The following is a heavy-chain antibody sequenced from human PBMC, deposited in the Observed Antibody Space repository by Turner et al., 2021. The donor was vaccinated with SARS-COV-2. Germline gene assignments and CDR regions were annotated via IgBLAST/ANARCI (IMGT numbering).Heavy chain of an antibody. CDR2: IYYGGST. CDR1: GGSISSSTYY. V-gene: IGHV4-39*01. Sequence: QLQLQESGPGLVKPSETLSLTCTFSGGSISSSTYYWGWIRHLPGKGLEWIENIYYGGSTYYNPSLMSRVTISVYTSKNQFSLKLSSVTAADTSVYYCARLMYTAMDYYGMDVWGQGTTVTVSS. D-gene: IGHD5-18*01. J-gene: IGHJ6*02. CDR3: ARLMYTAMDYYGMDV.